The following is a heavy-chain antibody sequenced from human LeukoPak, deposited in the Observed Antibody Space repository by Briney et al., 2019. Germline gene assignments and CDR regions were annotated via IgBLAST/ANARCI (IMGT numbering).Heavy chain of an antibody. CDR3: AKAPGIAAAGTDLLFDY. V-gene: IGHV3-33*06. J-gene: IGHJ4*02. CDR2: IWYDGSNK. Sequence: GGSLRLSCAASGFTFSSYGMHWVRQAPGKGLEWVAVIWYDGSNKYYADSVKGRFTISRDNSKNTLYLQMNSLRAEDTAVYYCAKAPGIAAAGTDLLFDYWGQGTLVAVSS. CDR1: GFTFSSYG. D-gene: IGHD6-13*01.